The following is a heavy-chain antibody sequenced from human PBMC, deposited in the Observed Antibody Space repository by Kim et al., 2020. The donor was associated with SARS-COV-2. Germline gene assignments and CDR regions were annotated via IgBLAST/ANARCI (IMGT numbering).Heavy chain of an antibody. CDR2: ISYDGSNK. CDR1: GFTFSSYA. CDR3: ARDLPPVDFDFKYYYGMDV. J-gene: IGHJ6*02. V-gene: IGHV3-30-3*01. D-gene: IGHD3-9*01. Sequence: GGSLRLSCAASGFTFSSYAMHWVRQAPGKGLEWVAVISYDGSNKYYADSVKGRFTISRDNSKNTLYLQMNSLRAEDTAVYYCARDLPPVDFDFKYYYGMDVWGQGTTVTVSS.